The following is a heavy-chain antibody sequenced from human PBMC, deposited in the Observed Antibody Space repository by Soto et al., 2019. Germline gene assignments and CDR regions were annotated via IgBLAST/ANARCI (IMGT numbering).Heavy chain of an antibody. CDR3: ARDDTIFGVVIMLYDDAFDI. CDR2: ISAYNGNT. V-gene: IGHV1-18*01. J-gene: IGHJ3*02. Sequence: ASVKVSCKASGYTFTSYGISWVRQAPGQGLEWIRWISAYNGNTNYAQKLQGRVTMTTDTSTSTAYMELRSLRSDDTAVYYCARDDTIFGVVIMLYDDAFDIWGQGTMVTVSS. CDR1: GYTFTSYG. D-gene: IGHD3-3*01.